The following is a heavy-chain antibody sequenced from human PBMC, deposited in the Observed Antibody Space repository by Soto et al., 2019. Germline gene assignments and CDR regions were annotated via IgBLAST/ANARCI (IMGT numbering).Heavy chain of an antibody. CDR1: GFTFSNYG. Sequence: QVQLVESGGGVVQPGRSLRLSCAASGFTFSNYGMHWVRQAPGKGLEWVAVIWYDGSNKYYINSVRGRFTISRDSSKNTLFLQMHSLRAEDTAVYYCARDRKEGFYSDSSGYRFVYWGQGTRVTVSS. D-gene: IGHD3-22*01. CDR3: ARDRKEGFYSDSSGYRFVY. J-gene: IGHJ4*02. V-gene: IGHV3-33*01. CDR2: IWYDGSNK.